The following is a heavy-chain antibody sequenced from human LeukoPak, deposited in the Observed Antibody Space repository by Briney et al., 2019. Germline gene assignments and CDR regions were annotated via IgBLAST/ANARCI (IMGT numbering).Heavy chain of an antibody. CDR3: ARRTYYYDSSGSRLGGFDY. D-gene: IGHD3-22*01. Sequence: GASVKVSCKASGYTFTSYDINWVRQATGQGVEWMGWMNPNSGNTGYSQKFQGRVTMTSNTSISTAYMELSSLRSEDTAVYYCARRTYYYDSSGSRLGGFDYWGQGTLVTVSS. V-gene: IGHV1-8*01. CDR2: MNPNSGNT. CDR1: GYTFTSYD. J-gene: IGHJ4*02.